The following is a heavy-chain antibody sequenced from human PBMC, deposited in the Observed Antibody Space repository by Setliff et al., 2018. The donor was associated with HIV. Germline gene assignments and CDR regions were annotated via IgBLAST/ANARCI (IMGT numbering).Heavy chain of an antibody. J-gene: IGHJ4*02. CDR3: ARALGYYYDSSGYVDY. Sequence: SETLSLTCAVYGGSFSDYYWSWIRQPPGKGLEWIGEINRGGSTNYNPSLKSRVTISLDTSKRKFSLKLSSVTAADTAVYYCARALGYYYDSSGYVDYWGQGTLVTVSS. CDR1: GGSFSDYY. CDR2: INRGGST. V-gene: IGHV4-34*01. D-gene: IGHD3-22*01.